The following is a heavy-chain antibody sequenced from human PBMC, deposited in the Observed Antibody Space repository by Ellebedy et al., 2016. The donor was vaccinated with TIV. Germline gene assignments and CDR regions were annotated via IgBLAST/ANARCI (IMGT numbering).Heavy chain of an antibody. CDR1: GYSISSGYY. CDR2: IYHSGST. Sequence: MPSETLSLTCTVSGYSISSGYYWGWFRQPPGKGLEWIGSIYHSGSTYSNPSLKSRVTISVNTSKNQFSLKLSSLTAADTAVYYLARDRTATSFDYWGQGTLVTVSS. J-gene: IGHJ4*02. V-gene: IGHV4-38-2*02. CDR3: ARDRTATSFDY. D-gene: IGHD1-1*01.